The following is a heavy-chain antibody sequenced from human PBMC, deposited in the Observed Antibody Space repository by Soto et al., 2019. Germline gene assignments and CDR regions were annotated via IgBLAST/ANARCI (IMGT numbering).Heavy chain of an antibody. CDR3: ARHKRGNYYGSGSFDY. V-gene: IGHV4-59*08. D-gene: IGHD3-10*01. J-gene: IGHJ4*02. CDR1: GGSISSYY. CDR2: IYYSGST. Sequence: SETLSPTCTVSGGSISSYYWGWIRQPPGEGLGRVGYIYYSGSTNYNPSLKSRVTISVDTSKNQFSLKLSSVTAADTAVYYCARHKRGNYYGSGSFDYWGQGTLVTVSS.